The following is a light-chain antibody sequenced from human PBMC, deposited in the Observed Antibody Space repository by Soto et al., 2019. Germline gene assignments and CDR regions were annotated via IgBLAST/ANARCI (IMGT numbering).Light chain of an antibody. CDR2: DAS. V-gene: IGKV3-11*01. CDR3: QQRSTWSWT. Sequence: EIVLTQSPATLSLSPGERATLSCRASQSVNTNLVWYQQKPGQAPRFLMYDASNRATGIPARFSGSGSGTDFTLPIRSLEPEDFAVYYCQQRSTWSWTFGQGTKVEIK. J-gene: IGKJ1*01. CDR1: QSVNTN.